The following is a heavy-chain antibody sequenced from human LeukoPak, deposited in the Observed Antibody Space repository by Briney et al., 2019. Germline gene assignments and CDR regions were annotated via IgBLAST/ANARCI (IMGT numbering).Heavy chain of an antibody. CDR1: GGSISSYY. J-gene: IGHJ4*02. CDR3: AGGSGLPHFDY. CDR2: IYYSGTT. V-gene: IGHV4-59*01. D-gene: IGHD3-10*01. Sequence: SETLSLTCTVSGGSISSYYWSWIRQPPGQGMEWIGYIYYSGTTNYNPSLKSRVTISVDTSKNQFSLKLTSVTAADTAVYYCAGGSGLPHFDYWGQGTLVTVSS.